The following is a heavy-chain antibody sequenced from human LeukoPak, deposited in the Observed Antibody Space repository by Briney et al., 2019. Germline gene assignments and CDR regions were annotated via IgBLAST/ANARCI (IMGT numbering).Heavy chain of an antibody. CDR1: GGSFSGYY. CDR2: INHSETT. J-gene: IGHJ4*02. D-gene: IGHD2-2*01. Sequence: PSETLSLTCAVYGGSFSGYYWSWVRQPPGKGLEWIGEINHSETTDYNPSLKSRVTISVDTSRNQFSLKVSSVTAADTALYYCARRETSSPIVYWGQGTLVTVSS. CDR3: ARRETSSPIVY. V-gene: IGHV4-34*01.